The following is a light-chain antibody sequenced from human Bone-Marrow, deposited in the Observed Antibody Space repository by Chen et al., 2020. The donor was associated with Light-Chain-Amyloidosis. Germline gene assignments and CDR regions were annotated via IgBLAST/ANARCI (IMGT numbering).Light chain of an antibody. CDR2: DAS. J-gene: IGKJ1*01. Sequence: EIVLTQSPATLSLSPGERATLSCRASLSISSYLAWYQQKPGQAPRLLIYDASNRATGIPARFSGSGSGTDFTLTLSSLEPEDFAVYYCQQRANWPWTFGQGTKVEIK. V-gene: IGKV3-11*01. CDR3: QQRANWPWT. CDR1: LSISSY.